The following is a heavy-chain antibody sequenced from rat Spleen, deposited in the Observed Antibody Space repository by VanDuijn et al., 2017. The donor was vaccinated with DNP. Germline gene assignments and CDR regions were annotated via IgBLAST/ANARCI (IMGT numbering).Heavy chain of an antibody. CDR3: ARWSDYFDY. V-gene: IGHV3-1*01. Sequence: EVQLQESGPGLVKPSQPLSLTCSVTGSSITSNYWGWIREFPGNKMEWIGHISYSGTTSYHPSLKSRISITRDTSKNQFFLQLNSVTTEDTATYYCARWSDYFDYWGQGVMVTVSS. J-gene: IGHJ2*01. CDR2: ISYSGTT. CDR1: GSSITSNY.